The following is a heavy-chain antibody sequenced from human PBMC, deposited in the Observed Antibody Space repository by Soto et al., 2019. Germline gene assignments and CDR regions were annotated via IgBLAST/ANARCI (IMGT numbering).Heavy chain of an antibody. J-gene: IGHJ4*02. CDR2: ISAYNGNT. CDR1: GYTFTSYG. D-gene: IGHD3-22*01. V-gene: IGHV1-18*01. Sequence: GASVKVSCKASGYTFTSYGISWVRQAPGQGLEWMGWISAYNGNTNYAQKLQGRVTMTTDTSTSTAYMELRSLRSDDTAVYYCAIDCDSSGYYSFDYWGQGSLVTVSS. CDR3: AIDCDSSGYYSFDY.